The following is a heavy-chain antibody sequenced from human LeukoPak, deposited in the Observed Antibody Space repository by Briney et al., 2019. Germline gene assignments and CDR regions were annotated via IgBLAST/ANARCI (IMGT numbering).Heavy chain of an antibody. Sequence: PGGSLRLSCAASGFTFSSYSMNWVRQAPGKGLEWVSSIGSSSTYIYYTDSVKGRFTISRDNTKNSLYLQMNNLRAEDTAVYYCAKDGHFKGSGWGHLEYWGQGTLVTVSS. D-gene: IGHD6-19*01. CDR1: GFTFSSYS. J-gene: IGHJ4*02. CDR2: IGSSSTYI. V-gene: IGHV3-21*01. CDR3: AKDGHFKGSGWGHLEY.